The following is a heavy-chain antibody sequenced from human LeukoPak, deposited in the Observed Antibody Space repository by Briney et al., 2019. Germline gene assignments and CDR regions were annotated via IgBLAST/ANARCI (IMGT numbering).Heavy chain of an antibody. CDR3: AKDHGSGYYYG. V-gene: IGHV3-23*01. CDR2: ISGSGGST. Sequence: GGSLRLSCAASGFTFSSYAMSWVRQAPGKGLGWVSAISGSGGSTYYADSVKGRFTISRDNSKNTLYLQLNSLRAEDTAVYYCAKDHGSGYYYGWGQGTLVTVSS. J-gene: IGHJ4*02. D-gene: IGHD3-22*01. CDR1: GFTFSSYA.